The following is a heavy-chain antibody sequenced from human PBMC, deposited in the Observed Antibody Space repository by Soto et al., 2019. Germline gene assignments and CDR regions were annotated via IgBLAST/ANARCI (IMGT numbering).Heavy chain of an antibody. Sequence: SLRLSCAASGFTFSSYAMSWVRQAPGKGLEWVSAISGSGGSTYYADSVKGRFTISRDNSKNTLYLQMNSLRAEDTAVYYCAKDLAYYYDSSGSWFDPWGQGTLVTVSS. V-gene: IGHV3-23*01. CDR3: AKDLAYYYDSSGSWFDP. CDR2: ISGSGGST. D-gene: IGHD3-22*01. CDR1: GFTFSSYA. J-gene: IGHJ5*02.